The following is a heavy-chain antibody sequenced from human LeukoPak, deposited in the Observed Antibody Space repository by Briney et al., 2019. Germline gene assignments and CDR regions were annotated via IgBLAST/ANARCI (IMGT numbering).Heavy chain of an antibody. D-gene: IGHD6-13*01. CDR1: GYTFTGYY. J-gene: IGHJ5*02. Sequence: ASVKVSCKASGYTFTGYYMHWVRQAPGQGLEWMGWINPNGGGTNYAQKFQGWVTMTRDTSIITAYMELSRLRSDDTAVYYCARDGDSSSINWFDPWGQGTLVTVSS. V-gene: IGHV1-2*04. CDR2: INPNGGGT. CDR3: ARDGDSSSINWFDP.